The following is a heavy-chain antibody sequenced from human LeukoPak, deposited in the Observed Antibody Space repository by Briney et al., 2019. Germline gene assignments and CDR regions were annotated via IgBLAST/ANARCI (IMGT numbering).Heavy chain of an antibody. V-gene: IGHV3-30*02. D-gene: IGHD6-19*01. CDR2: IRYDGSNK. CDR1: GFAFRSHA. J-gene: IGHJ6*03. Sequence: GGSLRLSCTASGFAFRSHAMHWVRQAPGKGLEWVAFIRYDGSNKYYADSVKGRFTISRDNSKNTLYLQMNSLRAEDTAVYYCAKDGSSGWFHYYYYYMDVWGKGTTVTISS. CDR3: AKDGSSGWFHYYYYYMDV.